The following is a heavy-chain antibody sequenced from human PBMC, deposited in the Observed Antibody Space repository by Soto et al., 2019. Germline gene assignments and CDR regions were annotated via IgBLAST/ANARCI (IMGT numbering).Heavy chain of an antibody. V-gene: IGHV1-3*01. CDR2: INAGNGNT. Sequence: ASVKVSCKASGYTFTGYAMHWVRQAPGQRLEWMGWINAGNGNTKYSQKFQGRVTITRDTSASAAYMELSSLRSEDTAVYYCARAVAVAADFDYWGQGTLVTVSS. D-gene: IGHD6-19*01. CDR3: ARAVAVAADFDY. J-gene: IGHJ4*02. CDR1: GYTFTGYA.